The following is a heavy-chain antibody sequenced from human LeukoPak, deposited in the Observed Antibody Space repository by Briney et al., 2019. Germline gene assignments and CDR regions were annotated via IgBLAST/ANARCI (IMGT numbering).Heavy chain of an antibody. CDR2: INPNSGGT. CDR1: GSTFYGHY. V-gene: IGHV1-2*02. J-gene: IGHJ4*02. CDR3: GRGTIAVAAADLRTDQ. D-gene: IGHD6-13*01. Sequence: ASVKLSCKASGSTFYGHYMHWVRQAPGHGLEWMAWINPNSGGTNSAQKFQGRVTMTRDTSISTAYMELSSLTFDDTAVYYCGRGTIAVAAADLRTDQWGQGTLVIVSS.